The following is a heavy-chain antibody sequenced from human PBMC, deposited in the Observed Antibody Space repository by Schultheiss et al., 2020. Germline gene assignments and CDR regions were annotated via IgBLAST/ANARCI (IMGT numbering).Heavy chain of an antibody. V-gene: IGHV3-7*01. CDR2: IKQDGSEK. CDR3: ASEGLWFREFRLDH. D-gene: IGHD3-10*01. CDR1: GFSFSNYW. Sequence: GGSLRLSCAASGFSFSNYWMTWVRQAPGKGLEWVANIKQDGSEKYYVDSVKGRFTISRDNAKNSLYLQMSSLRADDTAVYYCASEGLWFREFRLDHWGQGILVTVSS. J-gene: IGHJ4*02.